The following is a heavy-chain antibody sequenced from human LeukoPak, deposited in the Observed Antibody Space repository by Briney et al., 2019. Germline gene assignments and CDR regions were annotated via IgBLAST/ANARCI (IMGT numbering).Heavy chain of an antibody. CDR1: GFTFSSYS. V-gene: IGHV3-21*01. CDR3: ARTQLIIGEYMDV. Sequence: GGSLRLSCAASGFTFSSYSVNWVRHAPGKGLEWVSSISSSSTYIYYADSVKGRFTISRDNSKNTLYLQMNSLRAEDTAVYYCARTQLIIGEYMDVWGKGTTVTVSS. D-gene: IGHD6-13*01. J-gene: IGHJ6*03. CDR2: ISSSSTYI.